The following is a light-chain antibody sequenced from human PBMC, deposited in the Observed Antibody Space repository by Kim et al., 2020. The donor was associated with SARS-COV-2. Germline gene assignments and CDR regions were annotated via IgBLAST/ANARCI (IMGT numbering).Light chain of an antibody. CDR2: DVS. Sequence: GQSMTISCTGTSSDVGGYNYVSWYQQQPGKAPKLMIYDVSNRPSGVSNRFSGSKSGNTASLTISGLQAEDEADYYCSSYTSSSTRVFGGGTQLTVL. CDR3: SSYTSSSTRV. V-gene: IGLV2-14*03. J-gene: IGLJ3*02. CDR1: SSDVGGYNY.